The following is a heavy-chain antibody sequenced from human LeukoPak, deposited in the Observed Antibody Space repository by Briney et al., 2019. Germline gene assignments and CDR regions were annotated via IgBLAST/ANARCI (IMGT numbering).Heavy chain of an antibody. CDR3: ARHGNSGYHPDGFDI. V-gene: IGHV4-34*01. Sequence: PSETLSLTCAVYGGSFSGYYWSWIRQPPGKGLEWIGEINHSGSTNYNPSLKSRVTISVDTSKNQFSLKLSSVTAADTAVYYRARHGNSGYHPDGFDIWGQGTMVTVSS. J-gene: IGHJ3*02. CDR1: GGSFSGYY. D-gene: IGHD3-22*01. CDR2: INHSGST.